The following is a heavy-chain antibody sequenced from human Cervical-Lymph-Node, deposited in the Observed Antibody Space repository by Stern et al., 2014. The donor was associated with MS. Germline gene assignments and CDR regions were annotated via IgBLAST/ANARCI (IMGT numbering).Heavy chain of an antibody. J-gene: IGHJ4*02. V-gene: IGHV3-30-3*01. CDR1: GFTFSTYA. CDR3: ARGGRGVGLEY. Sequence: VQLVEPGGGVVQPGRSLSLSCVASGFTFSTYAMHWVRQAPGTGLEWVAFVSYDGTQRNSTDSVKARFTISRDNSKNTLYLHMNSLRDEDTAVYFCARGGRGVGLEYWGQGALVTVSS. CDR2: VSYDGTQR. D-gene: IGHD3-10*01.